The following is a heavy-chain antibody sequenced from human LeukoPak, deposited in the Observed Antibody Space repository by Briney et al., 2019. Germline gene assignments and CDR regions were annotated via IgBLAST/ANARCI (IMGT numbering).Heavy chain of an antibody. CDR1: GFTFSSYG. D-gene: IGHD3-3*01. J-gene: IGHJ4*02. V-gene: IGHV3-30*02. Sequence: GGSLRLSCAASGFTFSSYGMHWVRQAPGKGLEWVAFIRYDGSNKYYADSVKGRFTISRDNSKNTLYLQMNSLRAEDTAVYYCAKDPGPLRFLEWSLGYWGQGTLVTVSS. CDR2: IRYDGSNK. CDR3: AKDPGPLRFLEWSLGY.